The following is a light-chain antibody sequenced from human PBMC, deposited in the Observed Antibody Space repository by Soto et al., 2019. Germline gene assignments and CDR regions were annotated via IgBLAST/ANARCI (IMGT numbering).Light chain of an antibody. Sequence: EIVLTQSPGTLSSSPGERATLSCRASQAVGNAYLAWYQHKPGQVPRLLIHGASNRATGIPDRFSGGGSGTDCTLAINRLEPEDVGGYYCRECGSSPYTFGEGTRLEIK. CDR2: GAS. CDR3: RECGSSPYT. V-gene: IGKV3-20*01. CDR1: QAVGNAY. J-gene: IGKJ2*01.